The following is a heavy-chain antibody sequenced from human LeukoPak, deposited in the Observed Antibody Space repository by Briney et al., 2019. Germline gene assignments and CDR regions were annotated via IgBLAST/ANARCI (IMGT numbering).Heavy chain of an antibody. D-gene: IGHD5-18*01. J-gene: IGHJ3*02. CDR2: IYPGDSDS. V-gene: IGHV5-51*01. CDR1: GYNFINNW. CDR3: ATSVDTEAFDI. Sequence: GESLRISCKGSGYNFINNWIAWVRQMPGKGLEWMGIIYPGDSDSRYSPSFQGQVTISADKSISTAYLQWSSLKASDTAMYYCATSVDTEAFDIWGQGTMVTVSS.